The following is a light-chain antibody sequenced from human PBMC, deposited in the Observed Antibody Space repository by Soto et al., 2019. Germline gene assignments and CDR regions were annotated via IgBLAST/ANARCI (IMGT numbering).Light chain of an antibody. Sequence: EIVMPQSQATLSLSPGDIAPLSCSSLQSVRTKLAWYQPKPGQAPSLLIYGSSSRATGIPARFSGSGSGTESTLTISSLQSEASGVYYCQQHNKWPAAITGGQGTQLEIK. CDR2: GSS. CDR3: QQHNKWPAAIT. J-gene: IGKJ5*01. CDR1: QSVRTK. V-gene: IGKV3-15*01.